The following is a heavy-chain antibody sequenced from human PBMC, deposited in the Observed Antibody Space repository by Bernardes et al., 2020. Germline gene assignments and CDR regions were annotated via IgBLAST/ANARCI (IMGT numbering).Heavy chain of an antibody. Sequence: ASGKVSCKASGYSFTTYGLSWVRQAPGPGLEWLARISPYNGNTNYAQKFQGRVAMTTDTSTSTVYLEVRRLRSDDAAVYYCAREGMRTEFDLWGQGTLVTVSS. CDR1: GYSFTTYG. J-gene: IGHJ5*02. CDR2: ISPYNGNT. CDR3: AREGMRTEFDL. V-gene: IGHV1-18*04.